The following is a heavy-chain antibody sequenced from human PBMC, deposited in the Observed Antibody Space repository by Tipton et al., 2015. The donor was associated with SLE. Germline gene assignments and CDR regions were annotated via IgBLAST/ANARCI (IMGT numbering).Heavy chain of an antibody. D-gene: IGHD3-10*01. CDR3: ARANSPMDRAVIIGDY. Sequence: SGFTFSTYGMHWVRQAPGKGLEWVAFIWYDGSKKYYADSVKGRFTISRDNSKNTLYLQMNSLRAEDTAFYYCARANSPMDRAVIIGDYWGQGTLVTISS. V-gene: IGHV3-33*01. CDR2: IWYDGSKK. CDR1: GFTFSTYG. J-gene: IGHJ4*02.